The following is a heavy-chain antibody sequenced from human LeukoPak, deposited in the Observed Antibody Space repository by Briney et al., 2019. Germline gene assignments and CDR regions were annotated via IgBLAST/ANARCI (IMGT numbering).Heavy chain of an antibody. V-gene: IGHV3-73*01. CDR2: IRSKANSYAT. J-gene: IGHJ6*03. Sequence: PGGSLRLSCAASGFTFSGSAMHWVRQASGKGLEWVGRIRSKANSYATAYAASVKGRFTISRDNSKNTLYLQMNSLRAEDTAVYYCAKAASGWSSYYYYYYMDVWGKGTTVTVSS. D-gene: IGHD6-19*01. CDR1: GFTFSGSA. CDR3: AKAASGWSSYYYYYYMDV.